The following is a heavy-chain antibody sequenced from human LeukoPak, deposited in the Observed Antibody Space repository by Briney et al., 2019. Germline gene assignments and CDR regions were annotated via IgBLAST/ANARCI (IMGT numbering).Heavy chain of an antibody. V-gene: IGHV3-48*03. Sequence: GGSLRLSCAASGFTFSSYEMNWVRQAPGKGLEWVSYISSSGSPIYYADSLKGRFTISRDNAKNSLYLQINSLRAEDTAVYYCARADLSGSYFHPHFLDYWGQGTLVSVSS. CDR1: GFTFSSYE. CDR2: ISSSGSPI. J-gene: IGHJ4*02. CDR3: ARADLSGSYFHPHFLDY. D-gene: IGHD1-26*01.